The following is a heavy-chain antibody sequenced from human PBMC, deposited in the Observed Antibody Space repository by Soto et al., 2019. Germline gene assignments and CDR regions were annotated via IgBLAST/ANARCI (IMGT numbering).Heavy chain of an antibody. D-gene: IGHD3-3*01. CDR1: GISVRSGTYY. J-gene: IGHJ6*02. Sequence: SETLSLTCTVSGISVRSGTYYWSWIRQPSGQGLEWIGYIHDSGGTKYNPSLKNRVTISVDTSKNQFSLKLTSVTAADTGVYYCASGEIGDTIFGVPTVAYYYGLDVWGQGTTVTVSS. V-gene: IGHV4-61*01. CDR2: IHDSGGT. CDR3: ASGEIGDTIFGVPTVAYYYGLDV.